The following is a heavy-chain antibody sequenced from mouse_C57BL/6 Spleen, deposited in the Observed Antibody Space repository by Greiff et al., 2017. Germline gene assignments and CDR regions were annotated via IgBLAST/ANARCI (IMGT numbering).Heavy chain of an antibody. CDR2: IRLKSDNYAT. CDR3: TGPDYGSSSGYWYFDV. V-gene: IGHV6-3*01. CDR1: GFTFSNYW. Sequence: EVMLVESGGGLVQPGGSMKLSCVASGFTFSNYWMNWVRQSPEKGLEWVAQIRLKSDNYATHYAESVKGRFTISRDDSKSSVYLQMNNLRAEDTGIYYCTGPDYGSSSGYWYFDVWGTGTTVTVSS. J-gene: IGHJ1*03. D-gene: IGHD1-1*01.